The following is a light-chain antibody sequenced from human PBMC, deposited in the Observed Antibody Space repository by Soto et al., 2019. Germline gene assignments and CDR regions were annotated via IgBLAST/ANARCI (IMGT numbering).Light chain of an antibody. CDR1: SSDVGGYNY. V-gene: IGLV2-8*01. CDR2: AVS. CDR3: SSYAGGNYLRV. Sequence: QSVLTQPPSASGSPGQSVTISCTGTSSDVGGYNYVSWYQQHAGKAPKLMIYAVSKRPSGVPDRFSGSKSGNTASLTVSGLQAEDEADYYCSSYAGGNYLRVFSGGTKLTVL. J-gene: IGLJ2*01.